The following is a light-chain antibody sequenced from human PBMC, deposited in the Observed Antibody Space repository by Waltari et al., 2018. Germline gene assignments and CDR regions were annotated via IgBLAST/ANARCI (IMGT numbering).Light chain of an antibody. Sequence: DIQLTQSPSFLSASVGDRVTISCRAGQDISRYLAWYQQKPGGAPKLLIYAASTLQSGGPARFSGSGSEREFTLTISSLQPEDFAAYYCQQLNVYPLTFGGGGKVGSK. CDR3: QQLNVYPLT. V-gene: IGKV1-9*01. J-gene: IGKJ4*01. CDR1: QDISRY. CDR2: AAS.